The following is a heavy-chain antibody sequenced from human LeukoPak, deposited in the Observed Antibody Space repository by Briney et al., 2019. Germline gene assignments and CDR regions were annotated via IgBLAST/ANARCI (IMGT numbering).Heavy chain of an antibody. J-gene: IGHJ3*02. Sequence: PGGSLRLSCAVSGFTFSSYRMSWVRQAPGKGLEWVSSISTSSGSKYYADSVKGRFTISRDNAKNSLYVQMNSLRAEDTAVYYCARLHSGRYYGDAFDIWGQGTMVTVSS. V-gene: IGHV3-21*04. CDR1: GFTFSSYR. CDR3: ARLHSGRYYGDAFDI. D-gene: IGHD1-26*01. CDR2: ISTSSGSK.